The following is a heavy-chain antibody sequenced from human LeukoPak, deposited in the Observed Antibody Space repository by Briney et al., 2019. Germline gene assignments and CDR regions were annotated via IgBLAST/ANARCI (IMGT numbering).Heavy chain of an antibody. J-gene: IGHJ4*02. CDR2: FSGRGGRT. Sequence: PRGSLRLFCEASGFTFATYPMSWVRQAPGKGLEWVSTFSGRGGRTLYADSVKGRFTISRDNSKNTLSLQMNSLRAEDTAVYYCAKVTSSYNYFDYWGQGSLVSVSS. V-gene: IGHV3-23*01. CDR1: GFTFATYP. D-gene: IGHD2-2*01. CDR3: AKVTSSYNYFDY.